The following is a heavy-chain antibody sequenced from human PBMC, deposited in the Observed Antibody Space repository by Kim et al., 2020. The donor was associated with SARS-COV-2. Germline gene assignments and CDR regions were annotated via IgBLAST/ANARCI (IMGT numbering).Heavy chain of an antibody. D-gene: IGHD3-9*01. J-gene: IGHJ6*02. V-gene: IGHV4-59*01. Sequence: PSLKSRVTISGDTSKNQFSRKLSSVTAADTAVYYCARVVGAIFSAYGMDVWGQGTTVTVSS. CDR3: ARVVGAIFSAYGMDV.